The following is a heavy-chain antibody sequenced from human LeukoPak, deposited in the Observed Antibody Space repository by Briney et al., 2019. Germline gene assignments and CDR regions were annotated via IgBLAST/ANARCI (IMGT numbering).Heavy chain of an antibody. CDR3: VKGFYSTITCYGLDP. CDR2: INWNSAGV. Sequence: GGSLRLSCAASGFTFDHYAMHWVRQAPGRGLEWVSGINWNSAGVGYADSLKGRFTISRDNSKNSLYLQMNSLRPEDTAFYYCVKGFYSTITCYGLDPWGHGILVTVSS. CDR1: GFTFDHYA. J-gene: IGHJ5*02. V-gene: IGHV3-9*01. D-gene: IGHD2-2*01.